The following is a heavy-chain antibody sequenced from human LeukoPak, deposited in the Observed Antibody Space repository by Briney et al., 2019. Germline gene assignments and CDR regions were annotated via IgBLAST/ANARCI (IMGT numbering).Heavy chain of an antibody. J-gene: IGHJ4*02. CDR2: ISGVNT. V-gene: IGHV3-23*01. CDR3: AKDVCTSPRCLLYSDS. D-gene: IGHD2-8*01. Sequence: GGSLRLSCATSGFAFSNYAMSWFRQAPGKGLEWVSGISGVNTYYADSVKGRFTISRDNSKNVLYVQMNRLRVEDTAVYFCAKDVCTSPRCLLYSDSWGQGALVTVSS. CDR1: GFAFSNYA.